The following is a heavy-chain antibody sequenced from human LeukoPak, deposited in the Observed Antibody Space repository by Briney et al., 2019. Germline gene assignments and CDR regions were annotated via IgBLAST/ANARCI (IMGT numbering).Heavy chain of an antibody. V-gene: IGHV3-30*03. D-gene: IGHD5-24*01. CDR1: GFTFSSYG. Sequence: QAGGSLRLSCAASGFTFSSYGMHWVRQAPGKGLEWVAVISYDGSNKYYADSVKGRFTISRDNSKNTLYLQMNSLRAEDTAVYYCARGGMATIIPFDYWGQGTLVTVSS. CDR3: ARGGMATIIPFDY. CDR2: ISYDGSNK. J-gene: IGHJ4*02.